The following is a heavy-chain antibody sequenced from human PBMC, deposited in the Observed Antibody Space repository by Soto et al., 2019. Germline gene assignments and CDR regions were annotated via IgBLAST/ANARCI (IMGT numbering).Heavy chain of an antibody. CDR2: ISYDGSNK. CDR3: AKDGSANYYYGMDV. J-gene: IGHJ6*04. V-gene: IGHV3-30*18. D-gene: IGHD3-10*01. Sequence: GSLRLSCAASGFIFSSYGMHWVRQAPGKGLEWMAVISYDGSNKYYVDSVKGRFTISRDSSKNTLYLQMNSLRDEDTAVYYCAKDGSANYYYGMDVWGEGTKVTVSS. CDR1: GFIFSSYG.